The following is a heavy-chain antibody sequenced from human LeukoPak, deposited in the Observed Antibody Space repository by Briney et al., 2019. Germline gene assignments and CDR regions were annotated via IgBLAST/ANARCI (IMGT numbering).Heavy chain of an antibody. V-gene: IGHV3-23*01. D-gene: IGHD3-3*01. J-gene: IGHJ4*02. CDR3: AKGYLGWRITIFGVVIGEFDY. Sequence: GGSLRLSCAASGLSFSNYAMYWVRQAPGKGLEWVSAISGSGGGTYYADSVKGRFTISRDNSKNTLYLQMNSLRAEDTAVYYCAKGYLGWRITIFGVVIGEFDYWGQGTLVTVSS. CDR2: ISGSGGGT. CDR1: GLSFSNYA.